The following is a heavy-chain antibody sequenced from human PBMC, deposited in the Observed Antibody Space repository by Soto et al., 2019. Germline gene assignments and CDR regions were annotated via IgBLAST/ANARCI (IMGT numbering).Heavy chain of an antibody. J-gene: IGHJ4*02. CDR3: AKGGALVPAAILDY. V-gene: IGHV3-30*18. D-gene: IGHD2-2*01. CDR2: TSYDGSDT. CDR1: GFSFSDFG. Sequence: RGALRLSCAASGFSFSDFGMHWVRQAPGKGLEWVAVTSYDGSDTYYADSVQGRFTISRDNSKNMLYLQMNSLRAEDTAIYYCAKGGALVPAAILDYWGQGTLVTVSS.